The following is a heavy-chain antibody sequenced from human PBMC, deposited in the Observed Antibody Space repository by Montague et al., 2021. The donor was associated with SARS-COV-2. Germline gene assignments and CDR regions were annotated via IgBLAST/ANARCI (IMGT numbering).Heavy chain of an antibody. CDR3: ARDSGYYDSSGYSYDAFDI. Sequence: TLSLTCAVYGGSFSGYYWSWIRQHPGKGLEWIGYIYHTGSTHXNPSLKSRVTISKETSKNHFSLNLSSVTAADSAVYYCARDSGYYDSSGYSYDAFDIWGQGTKVTVSS. CDR1: GGSFSGYY. CDR2: IYHTGST. V-gene: IGHV4-34*09. D-gene: IGHD3-22*01. J-gene: IGHJ3*02.